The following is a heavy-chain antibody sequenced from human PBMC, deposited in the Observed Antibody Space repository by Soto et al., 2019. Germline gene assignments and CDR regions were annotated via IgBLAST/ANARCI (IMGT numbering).Heavy chain of an antibody. V-gene: IGHV5-51*01. D-gene: IGHD3-16*02. CDR3: ARSRYDYVWGSYRNYYYYYGMDV. Sequence: PGESLKISCKGSGYSFTCYWIGWVRQMPGKGLEWMGIIYPGDSDTRYSPSFQGQVTISADKSISTAYLQWSSLKASDTAMYYCARSRYDYVWGSYRNYYYYYGMDVWGQGTTVTVSS. J-gene: IGHJ6*02. CDR2: IYPGDSDT. CDR1: GYSFTCYW.